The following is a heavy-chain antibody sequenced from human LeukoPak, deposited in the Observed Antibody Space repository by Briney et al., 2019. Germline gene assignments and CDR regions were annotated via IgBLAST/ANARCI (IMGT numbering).Heavy chain of an antibody. D-gene: IGHD3-22*01. Sequence: GGSLRLSCAASGFTFSSYGMSWVRQAPGKGLEWVSAISGSGGSTYYADSVKGRFTISRDNFKDTLYLQMNSLRAEDTAVYYCAIDPYYYDSSGYIYWGQGTLVTVSS. CDR1: GFTFSSYG. V-gene: IGHV3-23*01. CDR3: AIDPYYYDSSGYIY. J-gene: IGHJ4*02. CDR2: ISGSGGST.